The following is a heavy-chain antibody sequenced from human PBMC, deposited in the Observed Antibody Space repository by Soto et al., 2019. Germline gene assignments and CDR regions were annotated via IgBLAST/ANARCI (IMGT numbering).Heavy chain of an antibody. J-gene: IGHJ6*02. CDR3: ARGTTTYYYYYGMDV. Sequence: QVQLVESGGGVVQPGRSLRLSCAASGFTFSSYAMHWVRQAPGKGLEWVAVISYDGSNKYYAGSVKGRFTISRDNSKNTLYLQMNSLSAEDTAVYYCARGTTTYYYYYGMDVWGQGTTVTVSS. V-gene: IGHV3-30-3*01. D-gene: IGHD1-26*01. CDR2: ISYDGSNK. CDR1: GFTFSSYA.